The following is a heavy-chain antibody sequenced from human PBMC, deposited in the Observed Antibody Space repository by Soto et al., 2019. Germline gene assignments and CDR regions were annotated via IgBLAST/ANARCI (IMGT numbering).Heavy chain of an antibody. J-gene: IGHJ4*02. D-gene: IGHD6-19*01. CDR2: ISGSGGST. CDR1: GFTFSSYA. CDR3: AKDLAYSRTAVAGHDY. Sequence: GSLRLSCAASGFTFSSYAMSWVRQAPGKGLEWVSAISGSGGSTYYADSVKGRFTISRDNSKNTLYLQMNSLRAEDTAVYYCAKDLAYSRTAVAGHDYWGQGTLVTVSS. V-gene: IGHV3-23*01.